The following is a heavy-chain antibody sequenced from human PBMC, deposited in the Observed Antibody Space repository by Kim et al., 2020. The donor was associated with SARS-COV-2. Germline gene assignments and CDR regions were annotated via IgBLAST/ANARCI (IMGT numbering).Heavy chain of an antibody. V-gene: IGHV4-4*07. D-gene: IGHD1-7*01. Sequence: TNYNPDRKSRVTMSVDTSKNQFSLKLSSVTAADTAVYYCARGITGTILSHWGQGTLVTVSS. CDR2: T. J-gene: IGHJ4*02. CDR3: ARGITGTILSH.